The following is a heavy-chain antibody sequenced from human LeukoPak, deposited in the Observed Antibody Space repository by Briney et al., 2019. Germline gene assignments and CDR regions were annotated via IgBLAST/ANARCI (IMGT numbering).Heavy chain of an antibody. D-gene: IGHD5-18*01. CDR3: ARGVYEASLRGYSYGWLDP. CDR1: GYTFTSYY. J-gene: IGHJ5*02. Sequence: SVKVSCKASGYTFTSYYMHWVRQAPGQGLERMGGIIPIFGTANYAQKFQGRVTITADESTSTAYMELSSLRSEDTAVYYCARGVYEASLRGYSYGWLDPWGQGTLVTVSS. V-gene: IGHV1-69*13. CDR2: IIPIFGTA.